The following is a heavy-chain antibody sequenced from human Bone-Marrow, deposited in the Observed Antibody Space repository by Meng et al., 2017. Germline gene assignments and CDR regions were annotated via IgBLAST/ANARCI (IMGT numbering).Heavy chain of an antibody. CDR1: GGSISSSFFY. CDR3: ARLDDTGIDY. V-gene: IGHV4-39*01. J-gene: IGHJ4*02. D-gene: IGHD5-18*01. Sequence: QLQLQESGPGLVKPSETLSLTCTVSGGSISSSFFYWGWVRQPPGKGLEWIGSIYYTGSTYYNPSLKSRVTISIDTSKNRFSLKLSSVTAADTAVYYCARLDDTGIDYWGQGILVTVSS. CDR2: IYYTGST.